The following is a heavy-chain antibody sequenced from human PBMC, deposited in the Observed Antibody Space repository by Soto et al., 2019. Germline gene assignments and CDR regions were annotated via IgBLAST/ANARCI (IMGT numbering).Heavy chain of an antibody. J-gene: IGHJ4*02. CDR1: GYSFTSW. CDR3: VRPDSSGYYVN. V-gene: IGHV5-51*01. CDR2: VNPADSDF. Sequence: PGESLKISCKGSGYSFTSWIGWVRQLPGKGLEWMGIVNPADSDFRYSPSFQGQVTISADKSISTTYLQWSSLKASDTAMYYCVRPDSSGYYVNWGQGTLVTVS. D-gene: IGHD3-22*01.